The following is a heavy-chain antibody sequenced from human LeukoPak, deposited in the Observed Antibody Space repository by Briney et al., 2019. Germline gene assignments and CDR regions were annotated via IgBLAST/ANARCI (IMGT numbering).Heavy chain of an antibody. V-gene: IGHV1-2*04. CDR1: GYTFTGYY. D-gene: IGHD1-26*01. J-gene: IGHJ4*02. Sequence: ASVKVSCKASGYTFTGYYMHWVRQAPGQGLEWMGWINPNSGGTNYAQKFQGWVTMTRDTSISTAYMELSRLRSDDTAVYYCARSPGSGSYFHFDYWGQGTLVTVSS. CDR3: ARSPGSGSYFHFDY. CDR2: INPNSGGT.